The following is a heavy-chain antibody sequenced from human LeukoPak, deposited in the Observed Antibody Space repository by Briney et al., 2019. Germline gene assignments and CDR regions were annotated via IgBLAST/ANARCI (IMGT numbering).Heavy chain of an antibody. CDR1: GFTLSSYS. CDR2: MSGSDTGS. J-gene: IGHJ3*02. V-gene: IGHV3-23*01. Sequence: GGSLRLSCVASGFTLSSYSMSWVRQAPWKGLEWVSAMSGSDTGSWYADSVKGRFTISRDNSKNTLYLQMNSLRAEDTAVYYCARGPTYYYGSGSLHAFDIWGQGTMVTVSS. D-gene: IGHD3-10*01. CDR3: ARGPTYYYGSGSLHAFDI.